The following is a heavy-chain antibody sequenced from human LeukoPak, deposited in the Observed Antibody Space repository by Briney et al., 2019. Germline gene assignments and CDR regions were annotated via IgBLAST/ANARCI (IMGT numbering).Heavy chain of an antibody. CDR3: ARDLPHYDDSSGYYLLGDY. D-gene: IGHD3-22*01. CDR1: GYTFTSYG. V-gene: IGHV1-18*01. Sequence: ASVKVPCKASGYTFTSYGISGVRQAPGQGLEWMGWISAYNGNTNYAQKLQGRVTMTTDTSTSTAYMELRSLRSDDTAVYYCARDLPHYDDSSGYYLLGDYWGQGTLVTVSS. CDR2: ISAYNGNT. J-gene: IGHJ4*02.